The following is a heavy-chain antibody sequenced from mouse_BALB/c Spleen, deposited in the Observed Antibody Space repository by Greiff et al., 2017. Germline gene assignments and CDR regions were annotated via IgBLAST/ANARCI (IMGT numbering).Heavy chain of an antibody. Sequence: EVKVEESGGGLVKLGGSLKLSCAASGFTFSSYYMSWVRQTPEKRLELVAAINSNGGSTYYPDTVKGRFTISRDNAKNTLYLQMSSLKSEDTALYYCARQNWDYYAMDYWGQGTSGTVSS. J-gene: IGHJ4*01. CDR2: INSNGGST. D-gene: IGHD4-1*01. CDR1: GFTFSSYY. CDR3: ARQNWDYYAMDY. V-gene: IGHV5-6-2*01.